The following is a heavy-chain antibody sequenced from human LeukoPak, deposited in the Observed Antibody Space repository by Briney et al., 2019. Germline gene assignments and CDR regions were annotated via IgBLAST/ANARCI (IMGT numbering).Heavy chain of an antibody. CDR1: GLTFSSYG. CDR2: IWYDGSNK. V-gene: IGHV3-33*01. CDR3: AGSAKGYYATY. Sequence: GRSLRLSCAASGLTFSSYGMHWVRQAPGKGLGWGAVIWYDGSNKYYADSVKGRFNISRDNSKNTLYLQMNSLRAEDTAVYYCAGSAKGYYATYWGQGTLVTVSS. D-gene: IGHD2-2*01. J-gene: IGHJ4*02.